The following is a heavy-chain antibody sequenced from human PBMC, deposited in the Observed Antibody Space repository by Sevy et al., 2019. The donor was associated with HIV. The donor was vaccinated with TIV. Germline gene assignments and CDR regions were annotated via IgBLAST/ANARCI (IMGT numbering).Heavy chain of an antibody. J-gene: IGHJ6*02. CDR2: ISSRSSEI. CDR1: GFIFRDRY. CDR3: AGDFMPVASAGTGALGV. V-gene: IGHV3-11*05. Sequence: GGSLRLSCVASGFIFRDRYMSWIRQAPGKGLEWVSFISSRSSEINYADSVKGPFTVSRDNATNSLYLQMNSLRAEDTAVYYCAGDFMPVASAGTGALGVWGQGTAVTVSS. D-gene: IGHD6-13*01.